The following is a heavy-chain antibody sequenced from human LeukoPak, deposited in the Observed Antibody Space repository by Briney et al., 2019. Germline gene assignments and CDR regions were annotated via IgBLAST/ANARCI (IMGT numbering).Heavy chain of an antibody. CDR3: ARDWADGDYGIDY. V-gene: IGHV4-59*12. CDR1: GGSTNNYY. CDR2: ISYSGSA. J-gene: IGHJ4*02. Sequence: SETLSLTCTVSGGSTNNYYWSWIRQPPGKGPEWIGYISYSGSANYNPPFKSRLNISLDTSKNQFSLKLSSVTAADTAVYYCARDWADGDYGIDYWGQGTLVTVSS. D-gene: IGHD4-17*01.